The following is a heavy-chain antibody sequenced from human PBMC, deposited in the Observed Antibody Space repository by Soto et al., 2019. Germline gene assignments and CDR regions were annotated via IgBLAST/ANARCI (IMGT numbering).Heavy chain of an antibody. J-gene: IGHJ4*02. D-gene: IGHD3-22*01. CDR3: AKDGYYDSSGYFEYYFDY. V-gene: IGHV3-23*01. Sequence: GGSLRVSCAASGFTFRSYAMSWVRQSPGKGLEWVSAISGSGGSTYYADSVKGRFTISRDNSKNTLYLQMNSLRAEDTAVYYCAKDGYYDSSGYFEYYFDYWGQGTLVTVSS. CDR2: ISGSGGST. CDR1: GFTFRSYA.